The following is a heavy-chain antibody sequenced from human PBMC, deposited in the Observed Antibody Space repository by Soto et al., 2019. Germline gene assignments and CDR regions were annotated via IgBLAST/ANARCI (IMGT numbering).Heavy chain of an antibody. J-gene: IGHJ4*02. CDR3: ARGQFKRNDLWSRYYFFDDY. CDR2: IIPIFGTA. V-gene: IGHV1-69*13. CDR1: GGTFSSYA. D-gene: IGHD3-3*01. Sequence: SVKVSGKASGGTFSSYAISWVRQAPGQGLEWMGGIIPIFGTANYAQKFQGRVTITADESTSTAYMELSSLRSEDTAVYYCARGQFKRNDLWSRYYFFDDYWGQGTRVTVSS.